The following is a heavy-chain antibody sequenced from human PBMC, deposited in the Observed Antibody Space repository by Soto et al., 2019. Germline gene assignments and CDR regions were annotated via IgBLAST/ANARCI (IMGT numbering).Heavy chain of an antibody. J-gene: IGHJ3*02. Sequence: GASVKVSCKVSGYTLTELSMHWVRQAPGKGLEWMGGFDPEDGETIYAQKFQGRVTMTEDTSTDTAYMELSSLRSEDTAVHYCATAYDSGSCYEGFDIWGQGTMVTVSS. CDR2: FDPEDGET. D-gene: IGHD1-26*01. CDR3: ATAYDSGSCYEGFDI. V-gene: IGHV1-24*01. CDR1: GYTLTELS.